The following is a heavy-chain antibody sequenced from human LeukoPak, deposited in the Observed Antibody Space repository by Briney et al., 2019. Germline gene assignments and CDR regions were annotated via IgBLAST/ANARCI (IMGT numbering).Heavy chain of an antibody. V-gene: IGHV3-30-3*01. Sequence: PGGSLRLSCAASGFPFNAYWMTWVRQAPGKGLEWVAVISYDGNNGYYADSVKGRFTISRDNSKNTLYLQMNSLRADDTALYYCAKYTSSWSPYYYYGMDVWGQGTTVTVSS. CDR1: GFPFNAYW. CDR2: ISYDGNNG. CDR3: AKYTSSWSPYYYYGMDV. D-gene: IGHD2-2*01. J-gene: IGHJ6*02.